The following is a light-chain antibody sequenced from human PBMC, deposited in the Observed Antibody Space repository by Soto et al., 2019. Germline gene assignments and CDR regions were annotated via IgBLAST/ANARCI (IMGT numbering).Light chain of an antibody. CDR1: TSDVGAYNL. Sequence: QSALTQPRSVSGSPGQSVTLSCDGSTSDVGAYNLVSWYQQHPGEAPKLMIYDVTKRPSGVPYRFSGSKSANTASLTISGLEADDEADYYCAAWDDSLTGYVFGTGTKLTVL. V-gene: IGLV2-11*01. J-gene: IGLJ1*01. CDR3: AAWDDSLTGYV. CDR2: DVT.